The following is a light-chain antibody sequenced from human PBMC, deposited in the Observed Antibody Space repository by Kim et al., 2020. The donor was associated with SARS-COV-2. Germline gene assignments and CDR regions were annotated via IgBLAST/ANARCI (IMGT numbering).Light chain of an antibody. CDR1: NIGSKN. V-gene: IGLV3-9*01. Sequence: SYELTQPLSVSVALGQTARITCGGNNIGSKNVHWYQQKPGKAPVLVIYRDSNRPSGIPERFSGSSSGNTATLTISRAQAGDEADYYCQVWDSSTEEFGGGTKLTVL. CDR2: RDS. J-gene: IGLJ3*02. CDR3: QVWDSSTEE.